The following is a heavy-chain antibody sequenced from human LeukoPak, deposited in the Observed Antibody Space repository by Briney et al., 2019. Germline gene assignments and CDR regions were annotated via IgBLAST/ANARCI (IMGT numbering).Heavy chain of an antibody. V-gene: IGHV5-51*01. CDR3: ARLILLWFGELDAFDI. Sequence: GESLKISCKGSEYSFTSYWIGWVRQMPGKGLEWMGIIYPGDSDTRYSPSFQGQVTISADKSISTAYLQWSSLKASDTAMYYCARLILLWFGELDAFDIWGQGTMVTVSS. CDR1: EYSFTSYW. D-gene: IGHD3-10*01. CDR2: IYPGDSDT. J-gene: IGHJ3*02.